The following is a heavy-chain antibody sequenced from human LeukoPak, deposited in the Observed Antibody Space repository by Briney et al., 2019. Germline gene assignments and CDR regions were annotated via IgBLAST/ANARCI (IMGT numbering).Heavy chain of an antibody. V-gene: IGHV1-46*01. CDR3: AREAVRGATNTLNWFDP. D-gene: IGHD3-10*01. J-gene: IGHJ5*02. CDR2: INLSGGTT. CDR1: GHTFTSYY. Sequence: ASVKVSCKASGHTFTSYYMHWVRQAPGQGLEWMGIINLSGGTTSYAQKFQGRVTMTRDMSTSTVYMELSSLRSEDTAVYYCAREAVRGATNTLNWFDPWGQGTLVTVSS.